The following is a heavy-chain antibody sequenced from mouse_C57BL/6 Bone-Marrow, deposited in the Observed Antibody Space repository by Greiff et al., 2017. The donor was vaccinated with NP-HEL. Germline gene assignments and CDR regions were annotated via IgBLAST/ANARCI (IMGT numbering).Heavy chain of an antibody. D-gene: IGHD1-1*01. J-gene: IGHJ4*01. CDR2: INPGSGGT. Sequence: VQLVESGAELVRPGTSVKVSCKASGYAFTNYLIEWVKQRPGQGLEWIGVINPGSGGTNYNEKFKGKATLTADKSSSTAYMQLSSLTSEDSAVYFCARHYGNAMDYWGQGTSVTVSS. CDR3: ARHYGNAMDY. CDR1: GYAFTNYL. V-gene: IGHV1-54*01.